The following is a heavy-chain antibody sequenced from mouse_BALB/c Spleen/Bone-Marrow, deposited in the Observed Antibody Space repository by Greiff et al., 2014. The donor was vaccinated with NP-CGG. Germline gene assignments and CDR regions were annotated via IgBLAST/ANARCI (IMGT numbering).Heavy chain of an antibody. D-gene: IGHD2-4*01. Sequence: QVQLQQSGAELVKPGASVKLSCKTSGYTFTSYWIQWVKQRPGQGLGWIGEIFPGTGTTYYNEKFKDKATLTIDTSSSTAYMQLSSLTSEDSAVYFCARKRISTVIATAYYFDYWGQGSTLTVSS. CDR3: ARKRISTVIATAYYFDY. J-gene: IGHJ2*01. V-gene: IGHV1S132*01. CDR1: GYTFTSYW. CDR2: IFPGTGTT.